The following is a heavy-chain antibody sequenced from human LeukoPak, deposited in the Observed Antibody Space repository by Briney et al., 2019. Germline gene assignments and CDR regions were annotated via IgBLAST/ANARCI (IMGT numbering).Heavy chain of an antibody. V-gene: IGHV3-48*03. D-gene: IGHD1-26*01. CDR2: INSGGENI. CDR1: GFTFSSFE. J-gene: IGHJ3*01. CDR3: ARDRGSSGGFPL. Sequence: QPGGSLRLSCAASGFTFSSFEMYWVRQAPGKGLEWFSYINSGGENIEYADSAKGRFTIYRDNAENSLYLEMNSRTVYDTAVYYCARDRGSSGGFPLWGQGTLVTVSS.